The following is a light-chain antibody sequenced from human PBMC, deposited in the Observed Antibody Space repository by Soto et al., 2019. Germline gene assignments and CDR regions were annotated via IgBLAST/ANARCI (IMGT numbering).Light chain of an antibody. Sequence: QSVLTQPPSVSGAPGQRVTISCTGSSSNIGAGYDVHWYQQLPGTAPKLLIYGDTNRPSGVPDRFSGSKSATSASLAITGLQAEDEADYYCPTYDSSPSGYVFGTGTKLTVL. V-gene: IGLV1-40*01. J-gene: IGLJ1*01. CDR2: GDT. CDR1: SSNIGAGYD. CDR3: PTYDSSPSGYV.